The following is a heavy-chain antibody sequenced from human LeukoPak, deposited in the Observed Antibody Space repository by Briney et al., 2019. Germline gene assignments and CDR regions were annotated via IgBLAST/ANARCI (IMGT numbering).Heavy chain of an antibody. V-gene: IGHV3-7*01. CDR1: GFTFSNYW. D-gene: IGHD3-10*01. J-gene: IGHJ6*03. Sequence: GGSLRLSCAASGFTFSNYWMSWVRQAPGKGLEWVVNIKEDGSEKYYVDSVKGRFIISRDNAKNSLYLQMNSLRAEDTAVYYCAKGAFRDQVQGYYYMDVWGKGTTVTVSS. CDR3: AKGAFRDQVQGYYYMDV. CDR2: IKEDGSEK.